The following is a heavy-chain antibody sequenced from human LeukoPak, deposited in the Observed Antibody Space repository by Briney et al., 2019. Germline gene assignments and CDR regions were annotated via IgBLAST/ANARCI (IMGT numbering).Heavy chain of an antibody. CDR2: ISDSGGST. J-gene: IGHJ6*02. D-gene: IGHD2-15*01. Sequence: GGSLRLSCSASGFPFSSYAMHWVREAPGKGPEYVSAISDSGGSTYYADSVKGRFTISRDNSKNTLYLQMSSLRAEDTAVYFCVRGYSFGPYGMDVWGQGTTVTVSS. CDR3: VRGYSFGPYGMDV. CDR1: GFPFSSYA. V-gene: IGHV3-64D*09.